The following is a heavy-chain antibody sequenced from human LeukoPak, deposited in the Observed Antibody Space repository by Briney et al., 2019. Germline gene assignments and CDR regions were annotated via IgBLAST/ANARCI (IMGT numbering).Heavy chain of an antibody. V-gene: IGHV3-53*01. D-gene: IGHD1-26*01. CDR2: IYSGGST. CDR1: GFTVSSNY. Sequence: PGGSLRLSCAASGFTVSSNYMSWVRQAPGKGLECVSVIYSGGSTYYADSVKGRFTISRDNSKNTLYLQMNSLRAEDTAVYYCARGRSGSAWDLFDYWGQGTLVTVSS. J-gene: IGHJ4*02. CDR3: ARGRSGSAWDLFDY.